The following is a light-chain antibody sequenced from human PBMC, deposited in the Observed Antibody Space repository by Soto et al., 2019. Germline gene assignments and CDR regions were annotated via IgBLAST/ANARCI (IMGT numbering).Light chain of an antibody. J-gene: IGKJ1*01. Sequence: EILLKPFPGTLSVSPGERANLSCRASQSVSNNYLAWYQQKPGQAPRLLIYGASNRATGIPDRFSGSGSGTDFTLTISRLEPEDFAVYYCQQYGISATFVQGTKVDIK. V-gene: IGKV3-20*01. CDR2: GAS. CDR1: QSVSNNY. CDR3: QQYGISAT.